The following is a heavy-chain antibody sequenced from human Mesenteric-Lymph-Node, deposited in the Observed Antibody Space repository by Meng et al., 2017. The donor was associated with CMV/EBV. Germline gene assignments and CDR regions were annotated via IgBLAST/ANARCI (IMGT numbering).Heavy chain of an antibody. J-gene: IGHJ4*02. D-gene: IGHD1-7*01. CDR3: ARDASAGTTRFDF. Sequence: GESLKISCATSGFIFSSYWMTWVRQAPGEGLEWVANIKQDESEKYYVDSVRGRFTVSRDNAKNTLYLQMNSLRAEDTAIYYCARDASAGTTRFDFWGQGTLVTAPQ. V-gene: IGHV3-7*01. CDR1: GFIFSSYW. CDR2: IKQDESEK.